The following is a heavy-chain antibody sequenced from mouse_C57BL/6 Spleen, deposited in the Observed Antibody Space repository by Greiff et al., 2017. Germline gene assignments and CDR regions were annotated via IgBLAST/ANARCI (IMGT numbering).Heavy chain of an antibody. CDR1: GFTFSDYG. J-gene: IGHJ3*01. CDR3: ARGGYYSKNPWFDY. V-gene: IGHV5-17*01. CDR2: ISSGSSTI. D-gene: IGHD2-12*01. Sequence: EVHLVESGGGLVKPGGSLKLSCAASGFTFSDYGMHWVRQAPEKGLEWVAYISSGSSTIYYADTVKGRFTISRDNAKNTLFLQMTSLMSEDTAMYDCARGGYYSKNPWFDYWGQGTLVTVSA.